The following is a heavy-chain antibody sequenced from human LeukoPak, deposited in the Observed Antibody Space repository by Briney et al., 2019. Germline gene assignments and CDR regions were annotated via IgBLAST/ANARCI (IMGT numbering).Heavy chain of an antibody. V-gene: IGHV3-21*01. J-gene: IGHJ6*02. CDR1: GFTFSSYS. CDR3: ARDFHYYYYYGMDV. CDR2: ISSSSSYI. Sequence: GGSLRLSCAASGFTFSSYSMNWVRQAPGKGLEWVSSISSSSSYIYYADSVKGRFTISRDNAKNSLYLQMNSLRAEGTAVYYCARDFHYYYYYGMDVWGQGTTVTVSS.